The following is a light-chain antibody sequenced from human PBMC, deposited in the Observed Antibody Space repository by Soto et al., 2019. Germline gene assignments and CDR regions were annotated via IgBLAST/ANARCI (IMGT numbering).Light chain of an antibody. J-gene: IGLJ2*01. CDR2: EGS. CDR1: NSDVGSYNP. Sequence: QSALTQPASVSGSPGQSITISCTGTNSDVGSYNPVSWYQQHPGKAPKLMIYEGSKRPSGVSNRFSGSKSGNTASLTIFGLQAEDEADYYCCSYAGSRRVFGGGTKVTVL. CDR3: CSYAGSRRV. V-gene: IGLV2-23*01.